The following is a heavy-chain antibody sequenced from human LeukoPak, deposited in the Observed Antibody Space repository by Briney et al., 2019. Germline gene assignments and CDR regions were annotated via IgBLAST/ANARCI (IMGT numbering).Heavy chain of an antibody. J-gene: IGHJ3*02. Sequence: GGSLRLSCAASGFTFSSYSMNWVRQAPGKGLEWVSSISSSSSYIYYADSVKGRFTISRDNAKNSLYLQMNSLRAEDTAVYYCARDPMPQTYCSSTSCYLDDAFDIWGQGTMVTVSS. CDR3: ARDPMPQTYCSSTSCYLDDAFDI. CDR1: GFTFSSYS. D-gene: IGHD2-2*01. CDR2: ISSSSSYI. V-gene: IGHV3-21*01.